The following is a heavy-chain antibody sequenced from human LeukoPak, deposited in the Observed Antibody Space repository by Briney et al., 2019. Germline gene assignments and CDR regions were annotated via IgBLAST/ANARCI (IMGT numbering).Heavy chain of an antibody. J-gene: IGHJ4*02. CDR1: GGSIKSSSYY. V-gene: IGHV4-39*01. Sequence: ASETLSLTCTVSGGSIKSSSYYWGWIRQPPGKGLEWIANIYYSGTTYYNPSLKSRVTTSVDTSKNHFSLRLNSVTAADTAVYYCARQGSGWSGAFDFWGRGTLITVSS. CDR3: ARQGSGWSGAFDF. CDR2: IYYSGTT. D-gene: IGHD6-19*01.